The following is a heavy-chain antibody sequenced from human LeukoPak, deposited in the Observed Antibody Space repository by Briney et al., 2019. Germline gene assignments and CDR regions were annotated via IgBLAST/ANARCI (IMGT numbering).Heavy chain of an antibody. D-gene: IGHD6-13*01. J-gene: IGHJ4*02. CDR2: ISWNSGSI. V-gene: IGHV3-9*01. CDR1: GFTFDDYA. CDR3: AREGSRAAAGAFDY. Sequence: GGSLRLSCAASGFTFDDYAMHWVRQAPGKGLEWVSGISWNSGSIGYADSVKGRFTISRDNSKNTLYLQMNSLRAEDTAVYYCAREGSRAAAGAFDYWGQGTLVTVSS.